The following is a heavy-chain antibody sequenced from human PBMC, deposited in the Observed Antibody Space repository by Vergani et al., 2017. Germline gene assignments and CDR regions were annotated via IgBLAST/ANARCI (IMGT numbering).Heavy chain of an antibody. CDR3: ARSRRDGYSYYYGMDV. V-gene: IGHV1-3*04. D-gene: IGHD5-24*01. J-gene: IGHJ6*02. CDR2: INTGNGNT. Sequence: QVQLVQSGAEVKKPGASVKVSCKASGYTFTGYYMHWVRQAPGQRLEWMGWINTGNGNTKYSQKFQGRVTITRDTSASTAYMELSRLRSDDTAVYYCARSRRDGYSYYYGMDVWGQGTTVTVSS. CDR1: GYTFTGYY.